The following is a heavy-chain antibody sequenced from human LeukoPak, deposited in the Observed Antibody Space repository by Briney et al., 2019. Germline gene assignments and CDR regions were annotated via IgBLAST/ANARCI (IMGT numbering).Heavy chain of an antibody. V-gene: IGHV4-4*02. CDR3: AGYIIPYTFGY. D-gene: IGHD3-16*01. Sequence: PSGTLSLTCAVSGGSISRGNWWSWVRQPPGKGLEWIGEIYHRGNTNYNPSLESRVTISVDTSKNQFSLKLNSVTAADTAMYHCAGYIIPYTFGYWGQGTLVTVSS. J-gene: IGHJ4*02. CDR2: IYHRGNT. CDR1: GGSISRGNW.